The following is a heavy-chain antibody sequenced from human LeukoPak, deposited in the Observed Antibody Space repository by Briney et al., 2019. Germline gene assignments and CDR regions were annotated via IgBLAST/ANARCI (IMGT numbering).Heavy chain of an antibody. V-gene: IGHV4-34*01. CDR1: GGSFSGYY. CDR3: ARGRYSRRLASDY. Sequence: SETLSLTCAVYGGSFSGYYWSWIRQPPGKGLEWIGEINHSGSTNYNPSLKSRVTISVDTSKNQFSLKLSSVTAADTAVYYCARGRYSRRLASDYWGQGTLVTVSS. D-gene: IGHD3-9*01. CDR2: INHSGST. J-gene: IGHJ4*02.